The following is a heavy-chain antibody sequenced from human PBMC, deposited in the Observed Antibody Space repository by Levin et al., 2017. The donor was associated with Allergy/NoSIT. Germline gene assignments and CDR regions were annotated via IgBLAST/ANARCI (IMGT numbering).Heavy chain of an antibody. CDR3: ARHDSRLPAAFFAFDI. J-gene: IGHJ3*02. CDR1: GGSISSSSYY. V-gene: IGHV4-39*01. D-gene: IGHD2-2*01. CDR2: IYYSGST. Sequence: PSETLSLTCTVSGGSISSSSYYWGWIRQPPGKGLEWIGSIYYSGSTYYNPSLKSRVTISVDTSKNQFSLKLSSVTAADTAVYYCARHDSRLPAAFFAFDIWGQGTMVTVSS.